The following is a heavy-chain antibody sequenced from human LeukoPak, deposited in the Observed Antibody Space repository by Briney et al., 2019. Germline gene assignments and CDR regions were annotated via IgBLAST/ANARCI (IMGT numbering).Heavy chain of an antibody. D-gene: IGHD5-18*01. J-gene: IGHJ4*02. CDR1: GFTFSTYD. CDR3: ARGRGYNYGQEASVDY. CDR2: IDIGGST. Sequence: GGSLRLSCAASGFTFSTYDMHWVRQVTGKGLEWVSGIDIGGSTYYPASVKGRFTISRENAKNSLYLQMNTLIPGDTAVYYCARGRGYNYGQEASVDYWGQGTLVTVS. V-gene: IGHV3-13*01.